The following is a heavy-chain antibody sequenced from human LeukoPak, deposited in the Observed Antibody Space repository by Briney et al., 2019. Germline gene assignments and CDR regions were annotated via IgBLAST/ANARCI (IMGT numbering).Heavy chain of an antibody. CDR2: IKQDGSEK. CDR1: GFTFSSYW. V-gene: IGHV3-7*01. J-gene: IGHJ4*02. CDR3: ARDRLGPTSSGYYFDY. Sequence: GGSLRLSCAASGFTFSSYWMSWVRQAPGKGLEWVANIKQDGSEKHYVDSVKGRFTISRDNAKNSLYLQMNSLRAEDTAVYYCARDRLGPTSSGYYFDYWGQGTLVTVSS. D-gene: IGHD3-16*01.